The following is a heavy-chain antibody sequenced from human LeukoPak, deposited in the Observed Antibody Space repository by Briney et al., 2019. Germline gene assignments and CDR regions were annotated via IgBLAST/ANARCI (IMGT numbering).Heavy chain of an antibody. Sequence: SETLSLTCTVSGGSISSFHWSWIRQPPEKGLEWIGYIYYSGSTNYNPSLKSRVTISIDASKNQFSLKLNSVTAAGTAVYYCATLAVGAGGPEFQHWGQGSLVTVSS. D-gene: IGHD1-26*01. J-gene: IGHJ1*01. CDR1: GGSISSFH. CDR3: ATLAVGAGGPEFQH. V-gene: IGHV4-59*08. CDR2: IYYSGST.